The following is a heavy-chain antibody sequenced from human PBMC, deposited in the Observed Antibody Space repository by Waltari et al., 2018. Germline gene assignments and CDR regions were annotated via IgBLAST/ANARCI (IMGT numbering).Heavy chain of an antibody. CDR3: ARDRGRGLYFDS. CDR2: IHRSGRT. V-gene: IGHV4-4*02. CDR1: GDSRSENYW. Sequence: QLQLQQSGPGLVKPSESLSLTCGVSGDSRSENYWGSWVRQSPEKGLEWIGQIHRSGRTYYNPSLETRVSVSMDTSNNKFFLKLSSAIAADTAVYYCARDRGRGLYFDSWGQGTLVTVSP. J-gene: IGHJ4*02. D-gene: IGHD2-15*01.